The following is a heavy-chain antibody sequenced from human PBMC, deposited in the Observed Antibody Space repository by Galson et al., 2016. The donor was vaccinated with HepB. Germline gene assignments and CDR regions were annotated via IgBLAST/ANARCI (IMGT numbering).Heavy chain of an antibody. J-gene: IGHJ5*02. CDR1: GFIFSHHS. Sequence: SLRVSCAASGFIFSHHSMHWVRQAPGQGLEWVAVTSSDGSNTYSAHSVKGRFAISRDHSKTTLYLQMNRLRAEDTAVYYCAKGGTGNAGAVDLWGQGTPVTVSS. CDR3: AKGGTGNAGAVDL. V-gene: IGHV3-30*09. CDR2: TSSDGSNT. D-gene: IGHD1/OR15-1a*01.